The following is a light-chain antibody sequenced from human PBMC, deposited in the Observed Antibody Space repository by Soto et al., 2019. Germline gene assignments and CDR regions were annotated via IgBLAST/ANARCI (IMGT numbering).Light chain of an antibody. CDR2: KAS. V-gene: IGKV1-5*03. J-gene: IGKJ1*01. CDR1: QSITDE. CDR3: QYWDDYSWT. Sequence: DIQMTQSPSTLSASVGDRVTITCRASQSITDELAWYHQKPGKAPKLLIYKASNLAAGIPSRFSGSGSGTEFTLTISSVEHDDFATYYCQYWDDYSWTFGQGTKVEIK.